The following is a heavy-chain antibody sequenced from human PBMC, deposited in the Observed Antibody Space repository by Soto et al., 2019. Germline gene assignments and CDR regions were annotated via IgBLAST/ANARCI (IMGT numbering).Heavy chain of an antibody. CDR1: GGSISSSSYY. J-gene: IGHJ6*03. CDR3: ARLSRKGPRSDYYYYYMDV. CDR2: IYYSGST. Sequence: SETLSLTCTVSGGSISSSSYYWGWIRQPPGKGLEWIGSIYYSGSTYYNPSLKSRVTISVDTSKNQFSLKLSSVTAADTAVYYCARLSRKGPRSDYYYYYMDVWGKGTTVTVSS. D-gene: IGHD2-15*01. V-gene: IGHV4-39*01.